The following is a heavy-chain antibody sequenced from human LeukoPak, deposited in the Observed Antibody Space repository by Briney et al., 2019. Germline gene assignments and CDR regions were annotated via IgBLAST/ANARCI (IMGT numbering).Heavy chain of an antibody. CDR3: ARGSLCSSTSCYPDY. V-gene: IGHV1-69*01. CDR1: GGTFSSYA. Sequence: VKVSCKASGGTFSSYAISWVRQAPGQGLEWMGGIIPIFGTANYAQKFQGRATITADESTSTAYMELSSLRSEDTAVYYCARGSLCSSTSCYPDYWGQGTLVTVSS. J-gene: IGHJ4*02. CDR2: IIPIFGTA. D-gene: IGHD2-2*01.